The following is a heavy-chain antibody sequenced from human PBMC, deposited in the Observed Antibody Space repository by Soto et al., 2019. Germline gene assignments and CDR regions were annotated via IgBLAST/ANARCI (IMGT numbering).Heavy chain of an antibody. Sequence: GSLRLSCAASGFTFNFYAMAWVRQAPGKGLEWVSGISVNGRTNYADSVKGRFTISRDNSKNMVFLQMDTLRAEDTALYYCTKAGGWYYYDSSGPPDASHVWGQGTMVTVSS. CDR1: GFTFNFYA. CDR3: TKAGGWYYYDSSGPPDASHV. J-gene: IGHJ3*01. CDR2: ISVNGRT. V-gene: IGHV3-23*01. D-gene: IGHD3-22*01.